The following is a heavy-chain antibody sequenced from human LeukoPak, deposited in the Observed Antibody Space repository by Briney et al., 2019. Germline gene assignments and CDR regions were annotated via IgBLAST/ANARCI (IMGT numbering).Heavy chain of an antibody. CDR2: IIPILGIA. CDR1: GGTFSSYA. D-gene: IGHD3-22*01. Sequence: SVNVCCKASGGTFSSYAISWVRQAPGQGLEWMGRIIPILGIANYAQKFQGRVTITADKSTSTAYMELSSLRSEDTAVYYCARVAPDYYDSSDDAFDIWGQGTMATVSS. J-gene: IGHJ3*02. V-gene: IGHV1-69*04. CDR3: ARVAPDYYDSSDDAFDI.